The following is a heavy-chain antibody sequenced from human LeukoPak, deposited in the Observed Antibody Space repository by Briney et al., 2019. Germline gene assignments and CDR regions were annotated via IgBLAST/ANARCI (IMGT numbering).Heavy chain of an antibody. CDR1: GFTFSSYA. D-gene: IGHD3-22*01. CDR2: ISYDGSNK. CDR3: ARVIDDSSGYYYFDY. J-gene: IGHJ4*02. V-gene: IGHV3-30-3*01. Sequence: PGGSLRLSCAASGFTFSSYAMPWVRQAPGKGLEWVAVISYDGSNKYYADSVKGRFTISRDNSKNTLYLQMNSLRAEDTAVYYCARVIDDSSGYYYFDYWGQGTLVTVSS.